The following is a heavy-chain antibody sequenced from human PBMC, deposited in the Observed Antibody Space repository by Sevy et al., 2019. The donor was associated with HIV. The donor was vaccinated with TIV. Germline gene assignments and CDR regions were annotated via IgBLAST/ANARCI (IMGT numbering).Heavy chain of an antibody. D-gene: IGHD2-2*02. V-gene: IGHV3-21*01. CDR1: GFTFSGYN. CDR2: ISTSSTYI. Sequence: GGSLRLSCAASGFTFSGYNMHWVRQAPGKGLEWVSSISTSSTYIYQADSVKGRFTISRDNAQNSVFLQMNSLRAEDTALYYCARGSCIGSSCHIGYHGMDVWGQGTTVTVSS. CDR3: ARGSCIGSSCHIGYHGMDV. J-gene: IGHJ6*02.